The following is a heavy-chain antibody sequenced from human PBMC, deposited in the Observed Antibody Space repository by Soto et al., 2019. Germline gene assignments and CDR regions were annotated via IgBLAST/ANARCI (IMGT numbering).Heavy chain of an antibody. V-gene: IGHV1-3*01. J-gene: IGHJ4*02. Sequence: RLEWMAWIHVRNHKTASSQKFPGRIPITGDTSASTAYMELSSLRSEDTTVYYCARGVGGSWSDGFFGFWGEGTLVTVSS. CDR2: IHVRNHKT. D-gene: IGHD3-10*01. CDR3: ARGVGGSWSDGFFGF.